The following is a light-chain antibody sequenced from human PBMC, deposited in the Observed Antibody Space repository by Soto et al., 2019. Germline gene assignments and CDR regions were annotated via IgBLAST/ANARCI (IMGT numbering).Light chain of an antibody. CDR2: DAS. CDR3: QQYTNWRT. J-gene: IGKJ1*01. CDR1: QSVSSN. Sequence: EIVMTQSPATLSVSPGDRATLSCRASQSVSSNLAWYQQKPGQAPRLLIYDASTRATGIPARFSGSGSGTEFTLTISRLQSEDFAVYYCQQYTNWRTFGQGTKVEIK. V-gene: IGKV3-15*01.